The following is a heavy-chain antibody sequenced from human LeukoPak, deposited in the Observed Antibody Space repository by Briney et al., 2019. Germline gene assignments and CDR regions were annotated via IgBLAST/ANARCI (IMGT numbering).Heavy chain of an antibody. J-gene: IGHJ4*02. D-gene: IGHD3-3*01. CDR3: ATGPSRIRFLEWLAFDY. CDR1: GYTLTELS. V-gene: IGHV1-24*01. Sequence: ASVKVSCKVSGYTLTELSMHWVRQAPGKGLEWMGGFDPEDGETIYAQKFQGRVTMTEDTSTDTAYMELSSLRSEDTAVYYCATGPSRIRFLEWLAFDYWGQGTLVTVSS. CDR2: FDPEDGET.